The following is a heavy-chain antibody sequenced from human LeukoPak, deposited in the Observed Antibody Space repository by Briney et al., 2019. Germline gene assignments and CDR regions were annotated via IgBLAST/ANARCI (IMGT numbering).Heavy chain of an antibody. D-gene: IGHD2-2*01. CDR1: GFTFSNAW. J-gene: IGHJ4*02. CDR2: IKSKTDGGTT. V-gene: IGHV3-15*01. CDR3: TTATACSSTSCYATY. Sequence: GGSLRLSCAASGFTFSNAWMSWVRQAPGKGLEWVGRIKSKTDGGTTDYAAPVKGRFTISRDDSKNTLYLQMNSLKTEGTAVYYCTTATACSSTSCYATYWGQGTLVTVSS.